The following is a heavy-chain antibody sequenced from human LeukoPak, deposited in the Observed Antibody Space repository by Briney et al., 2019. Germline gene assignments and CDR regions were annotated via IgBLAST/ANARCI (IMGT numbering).Heavy chain of an antibody. D-gene: IGHD1-26*01. CDR2: INPNSGGT. V-gene: IGHV1-2*06. CDR1: GYTFTGYY. J-gene: IGHJ4*02. CDR3: ARKYSGNYYNYFDY. Sequence: GASVKVSCKASGYTFTGYYMHWVRQAPGQGLEWMGRINPNSGGTNYAQKFQGRVTMTRDTSTSTVYMELSSLRSEDTAVYYCARKYSGNYYNYFDYWGQGTLVTVSS.